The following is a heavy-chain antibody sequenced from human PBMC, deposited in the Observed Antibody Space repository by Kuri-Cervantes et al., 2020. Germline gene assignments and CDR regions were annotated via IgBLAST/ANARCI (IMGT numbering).Heavy chain of an antibody. D-gene: IGHD3-22*01. J-gene: IGHJ4*02. Sequence: SGPTLVKPTQTLTLTCTFSGFSLSTSGVGVGWIRQPPGKALEWLAIIYWDDDKRYSPSLKSRLTITKDTSKNQVVLTMTNMDPVDTATYYCATLTYYYDSSGYYRYFDYWGQGTLVTVSS. CDR3: ATLTYYYDSSGYYRYFDY. CDR1: GFSLSTSGVG. V-gene: IGHV2-5*02. CDR2: IYWDDDK.